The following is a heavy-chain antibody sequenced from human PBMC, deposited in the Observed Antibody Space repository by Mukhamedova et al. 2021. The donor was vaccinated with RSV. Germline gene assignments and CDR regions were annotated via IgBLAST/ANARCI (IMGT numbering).Heavy chain of an antibody. J-gene: IGHJ6*02. CDR3: ARGSSTPGYGLDV. V-gene: IGHV1-18*01. CDR2: ISGYSRYT. D-gene: IGHD2-2*01. Sequence: EYMGWISGYSRYTKYAEKFQGRLTMTTDTSTSTVYMELRSLRSDDTAVYFCARGSSTPGYGLDVWGQGTSVTVSS.